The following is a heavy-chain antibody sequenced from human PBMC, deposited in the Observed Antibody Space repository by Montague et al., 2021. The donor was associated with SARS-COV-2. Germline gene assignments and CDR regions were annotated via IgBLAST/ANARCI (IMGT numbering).Heavy chain of an antibody. V-gene: IGHV3-23*01. J-gene: IGHJ6*02. CDR2: ISGSGDKT. CDR1: GFTFSTYA. D-gene: IGHD2-15*01. CDR3: AKDLFCSGGDCYFYGMDL. Sequence: SLRLSCAASGFTFSTYAMSWVRRAPGKGLEWVSAISGSGDKTYYXDSXQGRFTISRDNSKNTVSLQMNSLRVEDTAVYYCAKDLFCSGGDCYFYGMDLWGQGTTVTVSS.